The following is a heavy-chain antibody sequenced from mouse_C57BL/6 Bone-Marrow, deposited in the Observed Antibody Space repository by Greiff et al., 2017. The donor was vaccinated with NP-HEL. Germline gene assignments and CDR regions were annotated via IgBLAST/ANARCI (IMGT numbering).Heavy chain of an antibody. CDR2: ILPSIGRT. J-gene: IGHJ1*03. CDR1: DSEVFPIAY. CDR3: ARQGYGSSYAGYFDV. Sequence: QVQLQQSGSELRSPGSSVKLSCKDFDSEVFPIAYMSWVRQKPGHGFECIGGILPSIGRTIYGEKFEDKATLDADTLSNTAYLELNSRTSEDSAIYYCARQGYGSSYAGYFDVWGTGTTVTVSS. V-gene: IGHV15-2*01. D-gene: IGHD1-1*01.